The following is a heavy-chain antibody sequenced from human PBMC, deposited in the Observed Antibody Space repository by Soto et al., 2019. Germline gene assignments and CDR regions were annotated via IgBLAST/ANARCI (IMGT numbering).Heavy chain of an antibody. Sequence: PGGSPSLSSASSGFTSSTHLRRLVRPRTGEGLVWVSRITSDGKSKAYAESVKGRFAISRDNAKNTLYLQMNGLTAEDTAVYYCARESGDWPLNWFDPRGQGTLVTVSA. CDR3: ARESGDWPLNWFDP. V-gene: IGHV3-74*01. D-gene: IGHD2-21*02. J-gene: IGHJ5*02. CDR1: GFTSSTHL. CDR2: ITSDGKSK.